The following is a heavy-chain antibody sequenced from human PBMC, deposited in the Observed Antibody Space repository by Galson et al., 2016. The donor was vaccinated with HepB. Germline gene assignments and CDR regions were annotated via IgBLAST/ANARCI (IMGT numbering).Heavy chain of an antibody. CDR1: TFTFRSYA. CDR3: AKGGQWFDPMRVAFDI. J-gene: IGHJ3*02. D-gene: IGHD3-10*01. V-gene: IGHV3-23*01. Sequence: SLRLSCAASTFTFRSYAMNWVRRAPGKGLEWVSGISGSGGNTYYADSVKGRFTLSRDHSKNTLYLQMNSLRAEDTALYYWAKGGQWFDPMRVAFDIWGQGTMVTVSS. CDR2: ISGSGGNT.